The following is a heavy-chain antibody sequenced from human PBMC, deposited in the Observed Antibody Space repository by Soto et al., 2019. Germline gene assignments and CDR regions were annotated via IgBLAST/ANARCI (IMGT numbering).Heavy chain of an antibody. V-gene: IGHV1-69*13. Sequence: ASVKVSCKASGGTFSSYAISWVRQAPGQGLEWMGGIIPIFGTANYAQKFQGRVTITADESTSTAYMELSSLRSEDTAVYYCARGGPYCSSTSCYILPLDYWGQGTLVTVSS. J-gene: IGHJ4*02. CDR2: IIPIFGTA. D-gene: IGHD2-2*02. CDR3: ARGGPYCSSTSCYILPLDY. CDR1: GGTFSSYA.